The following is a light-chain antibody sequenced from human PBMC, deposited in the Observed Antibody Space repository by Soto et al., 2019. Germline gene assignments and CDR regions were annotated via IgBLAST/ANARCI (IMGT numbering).Light chain of an antibody. CDR3: QQYFGSSWT. CDR2: ATS. CDR1: QSIDNRY. J-gene: IGKJ1*01. V-gene: IGKV3-20*01. Sequence: EIVLTQSPGTLSSSPGERATLSCRASQSIDNRYLAWYQHKPGQAPRLLISATSSRATGIPDRFGGSGSGTDFTLTINRLKPEDFAVYYCQQYFGSSWTFGQGTKVDIK.